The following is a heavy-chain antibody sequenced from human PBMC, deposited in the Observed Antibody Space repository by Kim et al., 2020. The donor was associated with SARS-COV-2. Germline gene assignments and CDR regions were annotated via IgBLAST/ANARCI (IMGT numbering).Heavy chain of an antibody. CDR1: GFTFSNFA. CDR3: ARVRGMVAATGYFDQ. CDR2: ISGNGGST. D-gene: IGHD1-26*01. V-gene: IGHV3-23*01. Sequence: LSLTCAASGFTFSNFAMAWVRQPPGKGLEWVSGISGNGGSTYYAASVRARFSISRDNSKSTLFLHMNTMRAEDTAVYYCARVRGMVAATGYFDQWGQGTLVTVS. J-gene: IGHJ4*02.